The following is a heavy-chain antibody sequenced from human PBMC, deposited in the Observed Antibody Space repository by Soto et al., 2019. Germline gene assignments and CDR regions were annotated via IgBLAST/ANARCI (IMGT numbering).Heavy chain of an antibody. Sequence: QVQLVESGGGVVQPGRSLRLSCVASGLTFSTQGMHWVRQAPGKGLEWVGVIYNDGSTTYYADSVKGRFTISRDNSKNTLYLQMNSMRAEDTAVYYCARNPSGVDIASTKDWGQGTLVPVSS. CDR1: GLTFSTQG. J-gene: IGHJ4*02. CDR3: ARNPSGVDIASTKD. CDR2: IYNDGSTT. V-gene: IGHV3-33*01. D-gene: IGHD5-12*01.